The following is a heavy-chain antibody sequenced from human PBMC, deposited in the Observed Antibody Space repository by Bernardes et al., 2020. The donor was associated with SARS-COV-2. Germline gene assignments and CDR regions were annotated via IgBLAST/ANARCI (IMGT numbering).Heavy chain of an antibody. V-gene: IGHV3-66*01. CDR1: GFTVSTNY. D-gene: IGHD6-13*01. CDR3: VRDYPDPAD. J-gene: IGHJ4*02. CDR2: IYPGGNT. Sequence: GGSLRLSRAASGFTVSTNYMSWVRQAPGKGPEWVSVIYPGGNTYSADSLKGRFSISRDNSKNTMFLQMNRLTTEDTAVYYCVRDYPDPADWGQGTPVTVSS.